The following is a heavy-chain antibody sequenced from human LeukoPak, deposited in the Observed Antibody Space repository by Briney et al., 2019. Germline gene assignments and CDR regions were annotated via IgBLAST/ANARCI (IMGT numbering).Heavy chain of an antibody. D-gene: IGHD3/OR15-3a*01. J-gene: IGHJ4*02. Sequence: TSETLSLTCTVSGVSISSSNSYWGWIRQPPGKGLEWIGSIYYSGNTYYNASLKSQVSISIDTSKNQFSLKLTSVTAADTAVYYCARQTGSGLFTLPGGQGTLVTVSS. V-gene: IGHV4-39*01. CDR3: ARQTGSGLFTLP. CDR2: IYYSGNT. CDR1: GVSISSSNSY.